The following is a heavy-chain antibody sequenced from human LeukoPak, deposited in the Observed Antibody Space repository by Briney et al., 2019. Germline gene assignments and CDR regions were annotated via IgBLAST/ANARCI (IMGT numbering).Heavy chain of an antibody. CDR3: ARGGYSGSYYRFS. D-gene: IGHD6-25*01. V-gene: IGHV3-74*01. Sequence: PGGSLRLSCAVSGFTFSDSWMHWVRQAPGKGPEWLSRTSKDGSDTVYADSAKGRLTASRDNAKNTVYLELTNLRPDDTALYYCARGGYSGSYYRFSWGRGTLAIVSS. J-gene: IGHJ1*01. CDR2: TSKDGSDT. CDR1: GFTFSDSW.